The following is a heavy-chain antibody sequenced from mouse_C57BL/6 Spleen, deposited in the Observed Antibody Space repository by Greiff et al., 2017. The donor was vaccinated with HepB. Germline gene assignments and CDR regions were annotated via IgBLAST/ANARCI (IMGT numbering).Heavy chain of an antibody. CDR2: IDPSDSDT. CDR1: GYTFTSYW. J-gene: IGHJ2*01. Sequence: QVQLQQPGAELVRPGSSVKLSCKASGYTFTSYWMHWVKQRPIQGLEWIGNIDPSDSDTHYNQKFKDKATLTGDKSSSTAYMQLSSLTSEDSAVYYGAVGVVAHYIDYWGQGTTLTVSS. V-gene: IGHV1-52*01. D-gene: IGHD1-1*02. CDR3: AVGVVAHYIDY.